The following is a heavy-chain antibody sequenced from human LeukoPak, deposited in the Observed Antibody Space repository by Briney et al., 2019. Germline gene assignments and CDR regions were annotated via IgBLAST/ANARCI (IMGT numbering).Heavy chain of an antibody. CDR1: GFDFSTYS. CDR3: AKVRVIDDGKLYYFDY. Sequence: GGSLRLSCAASGFDFSTYSMNWVRQAPGKGLEWVSGISWNSGSIGYADSVKGRFTISRDNAKNSLYLQMNSLRAEDTALYYCAKVRVIDDGKLYYFDYWGQGTLVTVSS. D-gene: IGHD2-21*01. J-gene: IGHJ4*02. CDR2: ISWNSGSI. V-gene: IGHV3-9*01.